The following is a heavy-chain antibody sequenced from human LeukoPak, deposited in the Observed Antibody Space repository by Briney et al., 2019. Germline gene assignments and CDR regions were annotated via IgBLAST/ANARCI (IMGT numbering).Heavy chain of an antibody. V-gene: IGHV3-48*04. Sequence: PGGSLRLSCAASGFTFSSYGMHWVRQAPGKGLEWVSYITTGTNIEYYADSVKGRFTVSWDNGKNSLELVMNSLRAEDTAVYYCAKGSGSYPGSVDYWGQGTLVTVSS. J-gene: IGHJ4*02. CDR3: AKGSGSYPGSVDY. CDR1: GFTFSSYG. D-gene: IGHD1-26*01. CDR2: ITTGTNIE.